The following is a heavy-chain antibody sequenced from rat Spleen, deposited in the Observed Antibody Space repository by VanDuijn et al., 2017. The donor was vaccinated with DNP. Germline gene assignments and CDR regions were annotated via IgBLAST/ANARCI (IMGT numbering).Heavy chain of an antibody. V-gene: IGHV5S13*01. J-gene: IGHJ3*01. CDR3: ATGSSYGFAN. CDR1: GFTFSNYG. D-gene: IGHD1-2*01. Sequence: EVQLVESGGGLVQPGRSLKLSCAASGFTFSNYGMAWVRQAPTKGLEWVAAIGPSGGNIYYRDSVKGRFTMSSDDARSTLYLQMDSLRSEDTATYYCATGSSYGFANWGQGTLVTVSS. CDR2: IGPSGGNI.